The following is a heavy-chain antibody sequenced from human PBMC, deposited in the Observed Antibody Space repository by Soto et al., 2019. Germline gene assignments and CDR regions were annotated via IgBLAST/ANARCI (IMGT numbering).Heavy chain of an antibody. CDR3: TTPRGYYDFWSAERNWFDP. D-gene: IGHD3-3*01. Sequence: EVQLVESGGGLVQPGGSLKLSCAASRFTFSGSAMHWVRQASGKGLEWVGRIRSKANSYATAYAASVKGRFTISRDDSKNTAYLQMNSLKTEDTAVYYCTTPRGYYDFWSAERNWFDPWGQGTLVTVSS. CDR1: RFTFSGSA. CDR2: IRSKANSYAT. V-gene: IGHV3-73*02. J-gene: IGHJ5*02.